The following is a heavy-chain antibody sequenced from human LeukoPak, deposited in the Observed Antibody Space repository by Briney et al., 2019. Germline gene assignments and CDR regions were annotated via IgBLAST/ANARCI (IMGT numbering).Heavy chain of an antibody. V-gene: IGHV1-2*06. Sequence: ASVKVSCKASGYTFTGYYMHWVRQAPGQGLEWMRRINPNSGGTNYAQKFQGRVTMTRDTSISTAYMELSRLRSDDTAVYYCVRSQGIAAAGLDYWGQGTLVTVSS. CDR1: GYTFTGYY. J-gene: IGHJ4*02. CDR2: INPNSGGT. D-gene: IGHD6-13*01. CDR3: VRSQGIAAAGLDY.